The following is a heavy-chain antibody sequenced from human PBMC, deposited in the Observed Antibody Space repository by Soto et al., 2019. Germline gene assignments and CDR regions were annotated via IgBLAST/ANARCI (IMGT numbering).Heavy chain of an antibody. CDR2: FDPEDGET. J-gene: IGHJ5*02. D-gene: IGHD3-22*01. CDR3: AIIDSSGYYDNWFDP. V-gene: IGHV1-24*01. Sequence: GASVKVSCKVSGYTLTELSMHWVRQAPVKGLEWMGGFDPEDGETIYAQKFQGRVTMTEDTSTDTAYMELSSLRSEDTAVYYCAIIDSSGYYDNWFDPWGQGTPVTVSS. CDR1: GYTLTELS.